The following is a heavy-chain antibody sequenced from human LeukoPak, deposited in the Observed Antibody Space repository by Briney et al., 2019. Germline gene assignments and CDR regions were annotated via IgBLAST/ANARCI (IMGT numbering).Heavy chain of an antibody. CDR2: ISGNGLTI. J-gene: IGHJ4*02. D-gene: IGHD3-10*01. CDR3: ARYRVPDY. V-gene: IGHV3-11*01. CDR1: GFTFSDYY. Sequence: KPGGSLRLSCAASGFTFSDYYMSWIRQAPGRGLEWVSYISGNGLTIHYSDSVKGRFTISRDNAKNSLYLQMNSLRAEDTAVYYCARYRVPDYWGQEALVIVSS.